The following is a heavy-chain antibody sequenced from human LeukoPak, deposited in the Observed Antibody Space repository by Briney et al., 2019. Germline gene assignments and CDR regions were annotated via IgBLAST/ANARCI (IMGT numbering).Heavy chain of an antibody. V-gene: IGHV1-18*01. CDR2: ISAYNGNT. CDR3: ARGVGATSWYLDY. Sequence: ASVKVSCKASGYTIINYGVNWVRQAPGQGLEWMGWISAYNGNTNYAQKFQGRVTMTTDTSTSTAYMDLRSLKSDDTAVYYCARGVGATSWYLDYWGQGTLVSVSP. CDR1: GYTIINYG. J-gene: IGHJ4*02. D-gene: IGHD2-21*02.